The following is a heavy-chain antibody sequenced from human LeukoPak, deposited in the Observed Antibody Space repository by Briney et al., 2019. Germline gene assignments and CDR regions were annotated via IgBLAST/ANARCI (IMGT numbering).Heavy chain of an antibody. V-gene: IGHV4-34*01. CDR3: ARGGRSGIAARKGPYYYYMDV. CDR2: INHSGST. CDR1: GGSFSGYY. J-gene: IGHJ6*03. D-gene: IGHD6-6*01. Sequence: SETLSLTCAVYGGSFSGYYWSWIRQPPGKGLEWIGEINHSGSTNYNPSLKSRVTISVDTSKNQFSLKLSSVTAADTAVYYCARGGRSGIAARKGPYYYYMDVWGKGTTVTVSS.